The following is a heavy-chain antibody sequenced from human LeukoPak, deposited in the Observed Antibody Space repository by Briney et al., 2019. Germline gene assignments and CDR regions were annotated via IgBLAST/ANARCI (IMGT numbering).Heavy chain of an antibody. J-gene: IGHJ3*02. Sequence: KVGESLKISCKGSGYSFTSYWIGWVRQMPGKGLEWMGIIYPGDSDTRYSPSFQGQVTISADKSISTAYLQWSSLKASDTAMYYCASPYPTPAVADAFDIWGQGTMVTVSS. V-gene: IGHV5-51*01. D-gene: IGHD2-2*01. CDR2: IYPGDSDT. CDR1: GYSFTSYW. CDR3: ASPYPTPAVADAFDI.